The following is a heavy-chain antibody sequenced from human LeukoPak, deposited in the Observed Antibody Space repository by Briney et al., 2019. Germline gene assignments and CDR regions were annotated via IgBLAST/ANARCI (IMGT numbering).Heavy chain of an antibody. Sequence: PSETLSLTCTVSGGSISSSYWSWIRQPPGRGLEWIGYTSHSGSTNYKPSLKSRVSMSVDTSKNQFSLKLTSVTAADTAMYYCARGYYDARGDSNPFDIWGQGTMVTVSS. V-gene: IGHV4-59*01. CDR1: GGSISSSY. J-gene: IGHJ3*02. CDR3: ARGYYDARGDSNPFDI. D-gene: IGHD3-22*01. CDR2: TSHSGST.